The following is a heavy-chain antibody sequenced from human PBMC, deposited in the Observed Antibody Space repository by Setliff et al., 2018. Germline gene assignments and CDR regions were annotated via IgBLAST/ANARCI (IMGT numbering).Heavy chain of an antibody. J-gene: IGHJ4*01. D-gene: IGHD1-20*01. CDR1: GFTFSVDX. CDR3: ARDGNNWNDLDY. Sequence: GGSLRLSCAASGFTFSVDXXXWVRQAPGKGLEVVSYIGESGNNIHYADSVKGRFTISRDNAKNSLYLQMHSLRVEDTXXNYCARDGNNWNDLDYWGHGTLVTVSS. CDR2: IGESGNNI. V-gene: IGHV3-48*03.